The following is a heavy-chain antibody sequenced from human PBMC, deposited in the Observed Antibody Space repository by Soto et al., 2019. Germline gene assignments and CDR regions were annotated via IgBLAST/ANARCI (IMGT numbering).Heavy chain of an antibody. CDR1: GYTFTSYA. Sequence: QVQLVQSGAEVKKPGASVKVSCKASGYTFTSYAMHWVRQAPGQRLEWMGWINAGNGNTKYSQKFQGRVTITRDTSASTAYMELSSLRSEDTAVYYCARLGDFDWLLTGLDYWGQGTLVTVSS. CDR3: ARLGDFDWLLTGLDY. D-gene: IGHD3-9*01. CDR2: INAGNGNT. V-gene: IGHV1-3*01. J-gene: IGHJ4*02.